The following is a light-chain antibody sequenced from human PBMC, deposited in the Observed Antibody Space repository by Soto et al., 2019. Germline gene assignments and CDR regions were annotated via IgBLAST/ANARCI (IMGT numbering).Light chain of an antibody. CDR1: QSVSSNY. V-gene: IGKV3-20*01. CDR2: GAS. CDR3: LQYGSSPRT. J-gene: IGKJ1*01. Sequence: EIVLTQSPGTLSLSPGDRATLSCRASQSVSSNYLAWYQQKPGQAPRLLIYGASIRATGIPDRFSGSGSGTDFTLTIRRLEPEDFAVYFCLQYGSSPRTFGQGTKVEI.